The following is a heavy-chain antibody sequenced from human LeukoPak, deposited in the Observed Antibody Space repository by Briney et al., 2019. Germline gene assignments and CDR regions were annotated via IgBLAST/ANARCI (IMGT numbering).Heavy chain of an antibody. CDR2: IYYSGGT. Sequence: SETLSLTCTGSGGSISSRSCYWGWIRQPPGKGLEWIGHIYYSGGTYYIPSRKSRVTVSVDTSKKQFSLKLNSVTAADTAVYYCARYFCGGDCYSGYFDYWGQGTLVSVSS. J-gene: IGHJ4*02. CDR3: ARYFCGGDCYSGYFDY. CDR1: GGSISSRSCY. V-gene: IGHV4-39*01. D-gene: IGHD2-21*02.